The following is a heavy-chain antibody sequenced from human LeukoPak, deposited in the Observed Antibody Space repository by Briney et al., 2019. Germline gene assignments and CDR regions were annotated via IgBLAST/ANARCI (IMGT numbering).Heavy chain of an antibody. CDR1: GFTFSSYA. CDR2: ISGIGGNI. Sequence: GGSLRLSCAASGFTFSSYAMSWVRQAPGKGLEWVSGISGIGGNIYYADSVKGRFTISRDNSKNTLYLQMNSLRAEDTAVYYCARVQVHVDPRYAFDIWGQGTMVTVSS. D-gene: IGHD3-9*01. V-gene: IGHV3-23*01. CDR3: ARVQVHVDPRYAFDI. J-gene: IGHJ3*02.